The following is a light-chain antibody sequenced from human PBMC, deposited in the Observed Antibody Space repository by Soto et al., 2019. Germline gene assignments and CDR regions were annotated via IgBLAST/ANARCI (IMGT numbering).Light chain of an antibody. Sequence: IVMTQSPLSLPVTPGEPASISCRSSQSLLHSNGYNYLDWYLQKPGQSPQLLIYLGSNRASGVPDRFSGSGSGTDFTLKISRVEAEDFGVYYCMQALQTPITFGQGTKLEIK. CDR3: MQALQTPIT. J-gene: IGKJ2*01. CDR2: LGS. V-gene: IGKV2-28*01. CDR1: QSLLHSNGYNY.